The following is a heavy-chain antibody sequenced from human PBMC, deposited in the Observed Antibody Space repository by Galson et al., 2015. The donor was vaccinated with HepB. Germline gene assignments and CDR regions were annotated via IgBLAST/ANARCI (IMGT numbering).Heavy chain of an antibody. V-gene: IGHV1-2*02. J-gene: IGHJ5*02. CDR1: GYTFTGYY. Sequence: SVKVSCKASGYTFTGYYMHWVRQAPGQGLEWMGWINPNTGGTSYAQKFQGRVTMTRDTSITTVYMELSRLRSDDTAVYYCARDEWELLGYFDPWGQGTLVTASS. CDR2: INPNTGGT. CDR3: ARDEWELLGYFDP. D-gene: IGHD1-26*01.